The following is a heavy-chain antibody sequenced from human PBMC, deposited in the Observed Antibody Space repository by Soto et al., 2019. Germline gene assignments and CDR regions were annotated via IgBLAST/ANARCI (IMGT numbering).Heavy chain of an antibody. D-gene: IGHD3-16*02. J-gene: IGHJ4*02. CDR2: INPNSGGT. CDR1: GYTFTGYY. V-gene: IGHV1-2*02. Sequence: GASVKVSCKASGYTFTGYYMHWVLQAPGQGLEWMGWINPNSGGTNYAQKFQGRVTMTRDTSISTAYMELSRLRSDDTAVYYCARIMITFGGVIELDYWGQGTLVTAPQ. CDR3: ARIMITFGGVIELDY.